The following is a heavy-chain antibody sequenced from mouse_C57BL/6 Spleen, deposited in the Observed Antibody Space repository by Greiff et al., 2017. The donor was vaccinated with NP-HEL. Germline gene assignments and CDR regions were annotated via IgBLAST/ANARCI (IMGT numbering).Heavy chain of an antibody. V-gene: IGHV1-53*01. D-gene: IGHD1-1*01. CDR3: ASPSYYYGSSWFAY. CDR2: INPSNGGT. Sequence: QVQLQQPGTELVKPGASVKLSCKASGYTFTSYWMHWVKQRPGQGLEWIGNINPSNGGTNYNEKIKSKATLTVDKSSRTAYMQLSILTSEDSAVYYCASPSYYYGSSWFAYWGQGTLVTVSA. J-gene: IGHJ3*01. CDR1: GYTFTSYW.